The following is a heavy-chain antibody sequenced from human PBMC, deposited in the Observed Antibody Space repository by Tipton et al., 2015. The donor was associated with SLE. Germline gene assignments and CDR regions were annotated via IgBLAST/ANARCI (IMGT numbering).Heavy chain of an antibody. D-gene: IGHD3-3*01. CDR1: GGTFSSYT. CDR2: IIPILGIA. J-gene: IGHJ4*02. Sequence: QLVQSGAEVKKPGSSVKVSCKASGGTFSSYTISWVRQAPGQGLEWMGRIIPILGIANYAQKFQGRVTITADKSTSTAYMELSSLRSEDTAVYYCARDRGFLEWLHFDYWGQGTLVTVSS. V-gene: IGHV1-69*09. CDR3: ARDRGFLEWLHFDY.